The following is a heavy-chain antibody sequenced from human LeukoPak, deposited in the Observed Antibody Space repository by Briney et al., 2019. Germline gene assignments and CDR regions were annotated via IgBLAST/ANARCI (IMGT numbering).Heavy chain of an antibody. V-gene: IGHV3-7*01. CDR3: ARGLSSHNSSAYRPLEY. J-gene: IGHJ4*02. Sequence: GGSLRLSCAASGFTFSSYWMTWVRQAPGKGLEWVANIKQDGSEKYYVDSVKGRFTISRDNAKNSLFLQMNGLRGEDTAVYYCARGLSSHNSSAYRPLEYWGQGTLVTVSS. D-gene: IGHD3-22*01. CDR1: GFTFSSYW. CDR2: IKQDGSEK.